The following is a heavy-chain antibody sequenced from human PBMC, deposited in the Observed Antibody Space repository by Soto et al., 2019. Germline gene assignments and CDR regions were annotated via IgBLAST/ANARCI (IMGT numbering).Heavy chain of an antibody. CDR3: ARGPNWNYGYYYYGMDV. CDR2: INPNSGGT. CDR1: GYTFTGYY. V-gene: IGHV1-2*04. Sequence: GASVKVSCKASGYTFTGYYMHWVRQAPGQGLEWMGWINPNSGGTNYAQKFQDWVTMTRDTSISTAYMELSRLRSDDTAVYYCARGPNWNYGYYYYGMDVWGQGTTVTVSS. J-gene: IGHJ6*02. D-gene: IGHD1-7*01.